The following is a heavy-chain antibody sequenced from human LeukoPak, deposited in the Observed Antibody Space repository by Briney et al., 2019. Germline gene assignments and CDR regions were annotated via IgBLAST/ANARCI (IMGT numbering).Heavy chain of an antibody. J-gene: IGHJ4*02. CDR1: GFTFSSYS. Sequence: GGSLRLSCAASGFTFSSYSMNWVRQAPGKGLEWVSYISSSSSTIYYADSVKGRFTISRDNAKNSLYLQMNSLRAEDTAVYYCARSTVGPLDYWGQGTLVTVSS. CDR2: ISSSSSTI. V-gene: IGHV3-48*01. CDR3: ARSTVGPLDY. D-gene: IGHD4-23*01.